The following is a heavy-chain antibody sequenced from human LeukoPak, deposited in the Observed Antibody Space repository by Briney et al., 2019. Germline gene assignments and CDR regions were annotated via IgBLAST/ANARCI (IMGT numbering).Heavy chain of an antibody. CDR3: ARERDYGDY. J-gene: IGHJ4*02. V-gene: IGHV4-4*02. Sequence: SGTLSLTCAVSGGSISSSNWWSWVRQPPGKGLEWIGNIYSSGNAYYNPSLKSRVAISLDTSKNQFSLKLTSVTASDTAIYYCARERDYGDYWGQGTLVTVSS. CDR2: IYSSGNA. CDR1: GGSISSSNW.